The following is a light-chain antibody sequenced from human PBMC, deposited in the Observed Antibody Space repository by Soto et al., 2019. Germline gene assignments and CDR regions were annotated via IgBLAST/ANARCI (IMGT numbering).Light chain of an antibody. V-gene: IGLV1-40*01. CDR1: SSNIGADYE. J-gene: IGLJ1*01. Sequence: QSVLTQPPSVSGAPGQRVTISCTGGSSNIGADYEVHRYQQLPGTAPKLLIYGNTNRPSGVPDRFSGSKSGSSASLAITGLQAEDEAEYYCQSYDSTLKGCVFGTGTKVTVL. CDR2: GNT. CDR3: QSYDSTLKGCV.